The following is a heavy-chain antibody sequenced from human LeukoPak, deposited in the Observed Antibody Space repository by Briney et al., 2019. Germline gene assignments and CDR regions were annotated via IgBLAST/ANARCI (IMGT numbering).Heavy chain of an antibody. V-gene: IGHV4-39*07. CDR3: ARGAFYYYDSSGYYFRYYYYYMDV. Sequence: SETLSLTCTVSGGSISSSSYYWGWIRQPTGKGLEWIGSIYYSGSTYYNPSLKSRVTISVDTSKNQFSLKLSSVTAADTAVYYCARGAFYYYDSSGYYFRYYYYYMDVWGKGTTVTVSS. CDR1: GGSISSSSYY. D-gene: IGHD3-22*01. CDR2: IYYSGST. J-gene: IGHJ6*03.